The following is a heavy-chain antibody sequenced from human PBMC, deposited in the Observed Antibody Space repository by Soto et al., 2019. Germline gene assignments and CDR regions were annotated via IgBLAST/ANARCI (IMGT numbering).Heavy chain of an antibody. D-gene: IGHD2-15*01. CDR2: IYYSGST. Sequence: SETLSLTCTVSGGSISSGGYYWSWIRQHPGKGLEWIGYIYYSGSTYYNPSLKSRVTISVDTSKNQFSLKLSSVTAADTAVYYCARDGPLYCSGGSCYSWTYYYYGMYVRGQGTTVVVS. CDR1: GGSISSGGYY. J-gene: IGHJ6*02. V-gene: IGHV4-31*03. CDR3: ARDGPLYCSGGSCYSWTYYYYGMYV.